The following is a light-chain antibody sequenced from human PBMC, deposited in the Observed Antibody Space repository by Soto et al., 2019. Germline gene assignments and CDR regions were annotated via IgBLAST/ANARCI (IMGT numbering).Light chain of an antibody. CDR1: STDVGEYNY. CDR3: SSFVGAPVI. V-gene: IGLV2-8*01. Sequence: QSALTQPPSASGSPRQSVTIPCAGTSTDVGEYNYVSWYQQHPGKVPKLIIFEVNKRPSGVPDRFSGSKSGDTASLTVSGLQAEDEADYYCSSFVGAPVIFGGGTKLTVL. J-gene: IGLJ2*01. CDR2: EVN.